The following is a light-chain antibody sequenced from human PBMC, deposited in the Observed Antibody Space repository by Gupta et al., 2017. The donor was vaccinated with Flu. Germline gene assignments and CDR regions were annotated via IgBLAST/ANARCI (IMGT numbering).Light chain of an antibody. CDR1: SSDIGSYNR. J-gene: IGLJ3*02. V-gene: IGLV2-18*02. CDR3: SSYTSSSPPVV. CDR2: EVS. Sequence: QSALTQPPSVSGSPGQSVTLSCTGSSSDIGSYNRVSWYQQPPGTAPKLIIYEVSNRPSGVPDRFSGSKSGNTASLTISGLQAEDEADYYCSSYTSSSPPVVFGGGTKPTVL.